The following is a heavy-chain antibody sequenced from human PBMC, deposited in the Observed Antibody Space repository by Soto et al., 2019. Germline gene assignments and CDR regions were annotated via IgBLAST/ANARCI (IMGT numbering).Heavy chain of an antibody. CDR1: GYTFINFF. J-gene: IGHJ6*02. CDR3: AREAHYDFWSGIRENYYYDDGMDG. D-gene: IGHD3-3*01. CDR2: INPSGGAT. Sequence: ASVKVSCKASGYTFINFFIHWVRQAPGQGLEWVGIINPSGGATTYPQKFQGRVTMTRDTSTSTVYMDVSSLRFDDTAVYYCAREAHYDFWSGIRENYYYDDGMDGCG. V-gene: IGHV1-46*01.